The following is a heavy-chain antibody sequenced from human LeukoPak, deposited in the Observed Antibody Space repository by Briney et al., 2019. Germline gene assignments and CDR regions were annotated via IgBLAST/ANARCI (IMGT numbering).Heavy chain of an antibody. CDR3: ARGGGAAAGPLDY. J-gene: IGHJ4*02. D-gene: IGHD6-13*01. Sequence: SETLSLTCAVYGGSFSGYYWSWIRQPPGKGLEWIGKINHSGSTNYNPSLKSRVTISVDTSKNQFSLKLSSVTAADTAVYYCARGGGAAAGPLDYWGQGTLVTVSS. CDR2: INHSGST. CDR1: GGSFSGYY. V-gene: IGHV4-34*01.